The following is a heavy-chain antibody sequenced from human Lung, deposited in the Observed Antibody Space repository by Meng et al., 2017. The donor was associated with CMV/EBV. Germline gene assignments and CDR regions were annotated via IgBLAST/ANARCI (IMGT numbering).Heavy chain of an antibody. J-gene: IGHJ6*02. Sequence: GGSLRLSCVVSGFSFRDHGMHWVRQAPGKGPEWVAVIWYDGSNEDYADSVKGRFTISRDNSKNTLYLQMNSLRAEDTAVYYCARDDSDYGDYGGVYYYGMDVWGQGTTVTVSS. D-gene: IGHD4-17*01. V-gene: IGHV3-33*01. CDR3: ARDDSDYGDYGGVYYYGMDV. CDR1: GFSFRDHG. CDR2: IWYDGSNE.